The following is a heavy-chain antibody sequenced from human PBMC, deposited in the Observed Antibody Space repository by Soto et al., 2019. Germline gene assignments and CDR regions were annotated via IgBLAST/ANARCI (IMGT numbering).Heavy chain of an antibody. CDR3: VRDWSTFWGMDV. V-gene: IGHV3-7*01. Sequence: GGSLRLSCAASGFTFSTYWMNWVRQAPGKGLEWVANIKQDGSEKYYVDSVKGRFAISRDNAKDSLFLQMNNLRAEDTAVYYCVRDWSTFWGMDVWGQGTKVTVSS. J-gene: IGHJ6*02. CDR1: GFTFSTYW. CDR2: IKQDGSEK.